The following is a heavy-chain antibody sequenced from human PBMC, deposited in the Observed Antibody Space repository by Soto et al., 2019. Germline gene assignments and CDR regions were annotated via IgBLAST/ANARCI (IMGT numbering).Heavy chain of an antibody. Sequence: GGSLRLSCAASGFTFSSYGMHWVRQAPGKGLEWVAVIWYDGSNKYYADSVKGRFTISRDNSKNTLYLQMNSLRAEDTAGYYCAREVRYCSGGSCYSFPYFDYWGQGTLVTVSS. CDR3: AREVRYCSGGSCYSFPYFDY. CDR1: GFTFSSYG. V-gene: IGHV3-33*01. J-gene: IGHJ4*02. CDR2: IWYDGSNK. D-gene: IGHD2-15*01.